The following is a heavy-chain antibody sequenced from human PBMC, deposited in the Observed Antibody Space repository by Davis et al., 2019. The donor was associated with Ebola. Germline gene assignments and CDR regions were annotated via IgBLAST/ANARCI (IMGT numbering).Heavy chain of an antibody. J-gene: IGHJ6*03. CDR2: ISSRGTNI. CDR1: GFTFTSYA. Sequence: GGSLRLSCAASGFTFTSYAMDWVRQAPGKGLEWVSYISSRGTNIYYADSVKGRFTISRDNFKNTLYLQMNSLRAEDTAVYYCARDGGVVVPAAMFYYYYYMDVWGKGTTVTVSS. V-gene: IGHV3-48*01. D-gene: IGHD2-2*01. CDR3: ARDGGVVVPAAMFYYYYYMDV.